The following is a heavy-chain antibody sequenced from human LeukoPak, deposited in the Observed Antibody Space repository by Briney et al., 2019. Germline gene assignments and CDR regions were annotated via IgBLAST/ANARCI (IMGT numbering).Heavy chain of an antibody. V-gene: IGHV1-24*01. Sequence: GASVKVSCKVSGYTLTELSMHWVRQAPGKGLEWMGGFDPEDGETIYAQKFQGRVTMTEDTSTDTAYMELSSLRSEDTAVYYCATAPYYYDKRPLDYWGQGTLVTVSS. D-gene: IGHD3-22*01. J-gene: IGHJ4*02. CDR2: FDPEDGET. CDR1: GYTLTELS. CDR3: ATAPYYYDKRPLDY.